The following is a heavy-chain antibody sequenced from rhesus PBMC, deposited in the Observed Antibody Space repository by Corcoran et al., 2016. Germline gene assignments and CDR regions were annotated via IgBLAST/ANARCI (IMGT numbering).Heavy chain of an antibody. Sequence: QVKLQESGPGLVKPLETLSLTCAVSGGSISGGSCWIRQPPGKGVEWIGGSYSSSGSTYYNPSLKRRVTISKATSKTQFSRRLSCVTAADTAVYYCARISRIFGGYFDYWGQGVLVTVSS. V-gene: IGHV4S7*01. J-gene: IGHJ4*01. CDR2: SYSSSGST. D-gene: IGHD2-2*01. CDR1: GGSISGGS. CDR3: ARISRIFGGYFDY.